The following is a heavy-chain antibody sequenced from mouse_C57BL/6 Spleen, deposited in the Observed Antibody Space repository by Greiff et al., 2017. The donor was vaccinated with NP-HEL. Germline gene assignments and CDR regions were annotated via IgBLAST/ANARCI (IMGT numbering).Heavy chain of an antibody. CDR2: ISYDGSN. J-gene: IGHJ2*01. CDR3: ARGGDFDY. Sequence: EVQLQQSGPGLVKPSQSLSLTCSVTGYSITSGYYWNWIRQVPGNKLEWMGYISYDGSNNYNPSLKNRITITRDTSKNQFFLKLNSVTTEDTATYCCARGGDFDYWGQGTTLTVSS. CDR1: GYSITSGYY. V-gene: IGHV3-6*01.